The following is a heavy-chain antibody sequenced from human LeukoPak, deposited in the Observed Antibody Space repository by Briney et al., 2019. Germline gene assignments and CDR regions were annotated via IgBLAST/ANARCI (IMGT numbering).Heavy chain of an antibody. CDR1: GGSISSYY. CDR2: IYYSGST. V-gene: IGHV4-59*01. J-gene: IGHJ6*02. D-gene: IGHD6-13*01. Sequence: SETLSLTCTVSGGSISSYYWSWIRQPPGKGLEWIGYIYYSGSTNYNPSLKSRVTISVDTSKNQFSLKLSSVTAADTAVYYCAGADSSSWYYRGYYYYGMDVWGQRTTVTVSS. CDR3: AGADSSSWYYRGYYYYGMDV.